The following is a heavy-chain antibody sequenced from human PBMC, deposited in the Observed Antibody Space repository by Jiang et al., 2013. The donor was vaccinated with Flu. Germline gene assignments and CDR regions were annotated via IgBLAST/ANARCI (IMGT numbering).Heavy chain of an antibody. CDR3: ARVPTVVVAARVADAFDI. CDR2: IDYGGSA. Sequence: TWPGLVKPSQTLSLTCTVSGGSISSGGYYWSWIRQHPGKGLEWIGYIDYGGSAYYNPSLKSLVIISVDTSKNQFSLILRSVTAADTAVYYCARVPTVVVAARVADAFDIWGQGTMVTVSS. J-gene: IGHJ3*02. CDR1: GGSISSGGYY. D-gene: IGHD2-15*01. V-gene: IGHV4-31*01.